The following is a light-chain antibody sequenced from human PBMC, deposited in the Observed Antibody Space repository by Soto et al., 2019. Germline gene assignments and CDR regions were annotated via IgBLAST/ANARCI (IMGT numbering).Light chain of an antibody. J-gene: IGKJ1*01. V-gene: IGKV1-5*03. CDR2: KAS. Sequence: DIQMTQSPSTLSTSVGARVTITCRASQTISSWLAWYQQKPGKAPKLLIYKASSLESGVPSRFSGSGSETEFTLTISSLQPDDFAAYFCQQCSTYPQAFGQGTKVDIK. CDR1: QTISSW. CDR3: QQCSTYPQA.